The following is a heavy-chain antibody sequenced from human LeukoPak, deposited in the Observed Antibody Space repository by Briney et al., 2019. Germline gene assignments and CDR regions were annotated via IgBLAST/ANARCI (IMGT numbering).Heavy chain of an antibody. J-gene: IGHJ6*02. CDR2: ISYSGST. V-gene: IGHV4-59*02. D-gene: IGHD5-18*01. Sequence: SETLPLTCTVSGGSVNSYYWSWIRQPPGKGLECIGYISYSGSTNYNPTLKSRVTISLDTSKNQFSLMLSSVTAADTAVYYCARDGGKLWPLYYYYGMDVWGQGTTVTVSS. CDR1: GGSVNSYY. CDR3: ARDGGKLWPLYYYYGMDV.